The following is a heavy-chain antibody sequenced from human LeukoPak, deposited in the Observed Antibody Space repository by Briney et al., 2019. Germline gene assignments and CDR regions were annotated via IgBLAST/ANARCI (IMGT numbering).Heavy chain of an antibody. D-gene: IGHD6-6*01. CDR3: AKSIAGSRSWALDH. CDR1: GFSVSSNY. Sequence: RGSLRLSCAASGFSVSSNYMFWVRQAPGKGLEWVSVIYYGGSTYNANSVKGRFTISRDNSKNTLYLQMISLRAEDTAVYYCAKSIAGSRSWALDHWGQGTLVTVSS. CDR2: IYYGGST. J-gene: IGHJ4*02. V-gene: IGHV3-53*01.